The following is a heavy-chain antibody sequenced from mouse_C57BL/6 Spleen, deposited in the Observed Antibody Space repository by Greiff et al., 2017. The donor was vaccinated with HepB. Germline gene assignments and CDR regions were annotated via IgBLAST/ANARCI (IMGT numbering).Heavy chain of an antibody. D-gene: IGHD1-1*01. CDR2: IDPANGNT. CDR3: ARGHYGSSYDYYAMDY. CDR1: GLNIKNTY. Sequence: VQLQQSVAELVRPGASVKLSCTASGLNIKNTYMHWVKQRPEQGLEWIGRIDPANGNTKYAPKFQGKATITADTSSNTAYLQLSSLTSEDTAIYYCARGHYGSSYDYYAMDYWGQGTSVTVSS. V-gene: IGHV14-3*01. J-gene: IGHJ4*01.